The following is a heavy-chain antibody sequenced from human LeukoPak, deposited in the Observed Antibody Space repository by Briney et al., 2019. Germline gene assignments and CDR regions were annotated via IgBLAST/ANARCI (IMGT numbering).Heavy chain of an antibody. CDR1: GFSFSDYA. CDR2: ISGSGGST. V-gene: IGHV3-23*01. J-gene: IGHJ4*02. CDR3: ARDRGPATTYYYGSGLDN. Sequence: GGSLRLSCAASGFSFSDYAMSWVRQAPARGPEWVSAISGSGGSTYYADSVKGRFTISRDNSKNTLHLQMNSLRGDDTAVYYCARDRGPATTYYYGSGLDNWGQGSLLTVSS. D-gene: IGHD3-10*01.